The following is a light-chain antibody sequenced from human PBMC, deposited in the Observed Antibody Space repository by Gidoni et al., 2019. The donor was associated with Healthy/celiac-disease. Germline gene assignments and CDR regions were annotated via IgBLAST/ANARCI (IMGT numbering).Light chain of an antibody. J-gene: IGKJ4*01. CDR1: QSISSY. CDR2: AAS. V-gene: IGKV1-39*01. CDR3: QQSYSTPPT. Sequence: IQLHQSSSSLSASAGDRVTSTCRASQSISSYLSWYQQKPGKAHKLLIYAASSLQSGVPSRSSGSGSGTDFTLTISSLQPEDFATYYWQQSYSTPPTFGGGTKVEIK.